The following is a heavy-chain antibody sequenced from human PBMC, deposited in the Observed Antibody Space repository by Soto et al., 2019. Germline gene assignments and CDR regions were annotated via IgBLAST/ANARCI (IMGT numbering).Heavy chain of an antibody. CDR2: IIPIFGTA. CDR3: ARTDCSGGSCYSDY. J-gene: IGHJ4*02. V-gene: IGHV1-69*01. CDR1: GGTFSSYA. Sequence: QVQLVQSGAEVKKPGSSVKVPCKASGGTFSSYAISWVRQAPGQGLEWMGGIIPIFGTANYAQKFQGRVTITADESTSTAYMELSSLRSEDTAVYYCARTDCSGGSCYSDYWGQGTLVTVSS. D-gene: IGHD2-15*01.